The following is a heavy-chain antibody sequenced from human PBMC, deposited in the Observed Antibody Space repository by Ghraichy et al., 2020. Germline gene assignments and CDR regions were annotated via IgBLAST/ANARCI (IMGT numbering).Heavy chain of an antibody. CDR2: ISYDGINK. D-gene: IGHD3-22*01. Sequence: GESLNISCAASGFSFSSYAMHWVRQAPGKGLEWVAVISYDGINKYYADSVKGRFTISRDNSKNTLYLQMNSLRAEDTAVYYCARDREYSGYRGSTDYWGQGTLVTVSS. J-gene: IGHJ4*02. CDR1: GFSFSSYA. V-gene: IGHV3-30*04. CDR3: ARDREYSGYRGSTDY.